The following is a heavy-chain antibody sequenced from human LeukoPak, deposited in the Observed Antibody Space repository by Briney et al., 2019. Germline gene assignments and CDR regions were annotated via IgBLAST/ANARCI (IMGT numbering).Heavy chain of an antibody. D-gene: IGHD2-2*01. J-gene: IGHJ4*02. CDR2: ISAYNGNT. V-gene: IGHV1-18*01. CDR1: GYTFTSYG. Sequence: ASVKVSCEASGYTFTSYGISWVRQAPGQGLEWMGWISAYNGNTNYAQKLQGRVTMTTDTSTSTAYMELRSLRSDDTAVYYCARAKIVVVPAAFDYWGQGTLVTVSS. CDR3: ARAKIVVVPAAFDY.